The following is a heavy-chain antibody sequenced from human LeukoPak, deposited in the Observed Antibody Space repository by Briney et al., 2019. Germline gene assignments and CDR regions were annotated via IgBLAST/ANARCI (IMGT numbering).Heavy chain of an antibody. V-gene: IGHV3-53*01. CDR2: IYSGGST. CDR3: ARGATLSGSYSLDY. D-gene: IGHD1-26*01. J-gene: IGHJ4*02. Sequence: GGSLRLSCAASGFTVNTNYMSWVRQAPGKGLEWVSVIYSGGSTFHADSVKGRFTISRDNSKNTLHLQMNSLRAEDTAVYYCARGATLSGSYSLDYWGQGTLVTVSS. CDR1: GFTVNTNY.